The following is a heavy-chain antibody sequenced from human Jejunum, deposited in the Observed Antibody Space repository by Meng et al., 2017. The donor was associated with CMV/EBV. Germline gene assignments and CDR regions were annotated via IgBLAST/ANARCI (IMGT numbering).Heavy chain of an antibody. CDR1: NCW. CDR2: IYPADSDT. J-gene: IGHJ5*02. Sequence: NCWFGWVRQMAGKGPEWMGIIYPADSDTRYSPAFQGQVTISADKSISTAFLQWSSLKASDTAMYYCARGAGRITVFGVVMSWFDPWGQGTLVTVSS. D-gene: IGHD3-3*01. V-gene: IGHV5-51*01. CDR3: ARGAGRITVFGVVMSWFDP.